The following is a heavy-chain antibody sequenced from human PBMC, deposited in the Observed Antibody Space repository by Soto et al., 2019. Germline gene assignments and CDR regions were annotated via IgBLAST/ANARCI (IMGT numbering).Heavy chain of an antibody. V-gene: IGHV4-34*01. CDR2: INHSGST. Sequence: QVQLQQWGAGLLKPSETLSLTCAVYGGSFRGYYWSWIRQPPGKGLEWIGEINHSGSTNYNPSLKSRVTISVDTSKNQFSLKLSSVTAADTAVYYCARGYCSGGSCPRAFDIWGQRRRVTVSS. D-gene: IGHD2-15*01. CDR1: GGSFRGYY. J-gene: IGHJ3*02. CDR3: ARGYCSGGSCPRAFDI.